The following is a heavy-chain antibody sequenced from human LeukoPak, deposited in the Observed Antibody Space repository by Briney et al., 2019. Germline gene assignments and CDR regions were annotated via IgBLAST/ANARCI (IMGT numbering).Heavy chain of an antibody. J-gene: IGHJ4*02. V-gene: IGHV4-39*01. Sequence: SETLSLTCIVSGDSISSSSYYWGWIRQPPGTGLEWIGSIYNSGSTHYNPSLKSRVTISVDTSKNQFSLKLSSVTAADTAVYYCARHAYYGAKDFDYWGQGNLVTVSS. CDR2: IYNSGST. D-gene: IGHD4-23*01. CDR3: ARHAYYGAKDFDY. CDR1: GDSISSSSYY.